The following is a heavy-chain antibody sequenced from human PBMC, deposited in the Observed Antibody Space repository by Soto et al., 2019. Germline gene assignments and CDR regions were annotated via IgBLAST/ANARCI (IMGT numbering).Heavy chain of an antibody. CDR3: ARARPHGSGSYYWILNYFDY. CDR1: GGSISSCDYY. CDR2: IYYSGST. Sequence: SETLSLTCTVSGGSISSCDYYWSWIRQPPGKGLEWIGYIYYSGSTYYNPSLKSRVTISVDTSKNQFSLKLSSVTAADTAVYYCARARPHGSGSYYWILNYFDYWGQGPRFTVS. D-gene: IGHD3-10*01. J-gene: IGHJ4*02. V-gene: IGHV4-30-4*01.